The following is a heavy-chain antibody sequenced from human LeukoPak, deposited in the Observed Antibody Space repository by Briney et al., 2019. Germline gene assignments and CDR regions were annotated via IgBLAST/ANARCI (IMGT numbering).Heavy chain of an antibody. CDR2: IYWDDDK. V-gene: IGHV2-5*02. J-gene: IGHJ5*02. CDR3: AHRLIVRNDDWFDP. CDR1: GFSLSTSGVG. Sequence: SGPTLVNPTQTLTLTCTFSGFSLSTSGVGVGWIRQPPGKALEWLALIYWDDDKRYSPSLKSRLTITKDTSKNQVVLTTTNMDPVDTATYYCAHRLIVRNDDWFDPWGQGTLVTVSS. D-gene: IGHD1-1*01.